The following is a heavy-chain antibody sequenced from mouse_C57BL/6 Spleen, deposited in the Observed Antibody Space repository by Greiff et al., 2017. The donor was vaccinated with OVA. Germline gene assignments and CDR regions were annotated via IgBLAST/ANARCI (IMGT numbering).Heavy chain of an antibody. CDR1: GYTFTDHT. Sequence: VQLQQSDAELVKPGASVKISCKVSGYTFTDHTIHWMKQRPEQGLEWIGYIYPRDGSTKYNEKFKGKATLTADKSSSTAYMQLNSLTSEDSAVYFCARWAYYGSSNWYFDVWGTGTTVTVSS. V-gene: IGHV1-78*01. D-gene: IGHD1-1*01. J-gene: IGHJ1*03. CDR2: IYPRDGST. CDR3: ARWAYYGSSNWYFDV.